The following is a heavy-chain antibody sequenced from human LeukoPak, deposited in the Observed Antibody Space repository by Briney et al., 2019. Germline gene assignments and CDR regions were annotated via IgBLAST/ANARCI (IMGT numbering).Heavy chain of an antibody. J-gene: IGHJ4*02. CDR3: TTGAGWDWWYYYDSSGSNFDY. D-gene: IGHD3-22*01. Sequence: GGSLRLSCAASGFTFSSYWMSWVRQAPGKGLEWVGRIKSKTDGGTTDYAAPVKGRFTISRDDSKNTLYLQMNSLKTEDTAVYYCTTGAGWDWWYYYDSSGSNFDYWGQGTLVTVSS. CDR2: IKSKTDGGTT. CDR1: GFTFSSYW. V-gene: IGHV3-15*01.